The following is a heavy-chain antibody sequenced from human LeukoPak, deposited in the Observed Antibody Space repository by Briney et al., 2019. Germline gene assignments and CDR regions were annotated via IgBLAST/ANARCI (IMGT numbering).Heavy chain of an antibody. CDR2: ISGSGGST. V-gene: IGHV3-23*01. CDR1: GFTFSNYA. CDR3: ARTGYYDKAYYFDY. D-gene: IGHD3-22*01. Sequence: GGSLRLSCAASGFTFSNYAMNWVRQAPGKGLEWVSGISGSGGSTYYADSVKGRFTISRDNAKNSLYLQMNSLRAEDTALYYCARTGYYDKAYYFDYWGQGTLVTVSS. J-gene: IGHJ4*02.